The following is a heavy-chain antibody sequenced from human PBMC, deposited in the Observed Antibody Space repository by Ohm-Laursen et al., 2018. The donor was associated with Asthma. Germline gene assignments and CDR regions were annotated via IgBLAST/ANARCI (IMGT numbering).Heavy chain of an antibody. Sequence: SLRLSCTASGFTFSNYAIHWVRQAPGMGLEWVAVISYGGSKKFYADSVKGRFTISRDNSKNTLYLQMNSLRAEDTAVYYCAKDLNGFDWLLSRSSGMDVWGRGTTVTVSS. CDR1: GFTFSNYA. J-gene: IGHJ6*02. CDR2: ISYGGSKK. V-gene: IGHV3-30*04. D-gene: IGHD3-9*01. CDR3: AKDLNGFDWLLSRSSGMDV.